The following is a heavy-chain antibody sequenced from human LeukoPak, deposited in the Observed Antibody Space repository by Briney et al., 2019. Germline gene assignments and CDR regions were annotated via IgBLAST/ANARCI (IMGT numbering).Heavy chain of an antibody. CDR3: ARDVGGGDPGLDLNWFDP. V-gene: IGHV1-18*01. D-gene: IGHD2-21*01. CDR2: ISAYNGNT. CDR1: GYTFTSYG. Sequence: ASVKVSCKASGYTFTSYGISWVRQAPGQGLEWMGWISAYNGNTNYAQKLQGRVTMTTDTSTSTAYMELRSLRSDDTAVYYCARDVGGGDPGLDLNWFDPWGQGTLVTVSS. J-gene: IGHJ5*02.